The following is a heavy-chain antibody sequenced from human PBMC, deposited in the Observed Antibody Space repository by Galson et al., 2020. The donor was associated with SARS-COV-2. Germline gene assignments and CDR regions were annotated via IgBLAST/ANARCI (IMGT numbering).Heavy chain of an antibody. CDR2: IYSGGTT. D-gene: IGHD4-17*01. CDR1: GKY. J-gene: IGHJ4*02. V-gene: IGHV3-53*05. CDR3: ARENYGGNSPPYYFDW. Sequence: GGSLRLSCAASGKYMTWVRQAPGKGLEWVSVIYSGGTTYYADSVKGRFTISRDNSKNTLYLQMNSLRADDTAVYYCARENYGGNSPPYYFDWWGQGTLVTVSS.